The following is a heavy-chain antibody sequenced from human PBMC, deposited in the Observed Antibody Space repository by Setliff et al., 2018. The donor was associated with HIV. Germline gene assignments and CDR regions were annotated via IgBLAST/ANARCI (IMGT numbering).Heavy chain of an antibody. CDR1: GFTFDNYA. CDR2: IWYDGLEK. V-gene: IGHV3-33*01. Sequence: PGGSLRLSCAASGFTFDNYAMHWVRQAPGKGLEWVAVIWYDGLEKYYGDSVKGRFTISRDNAKNSLYLQMNSLRAEDTAVYYCARDGLEGDMAGRQRTYAFGYWGQGTLVTVSS. CDR3: ARDGLEGDMAGRQRTYAFGY. D-gene: IGHD2-15*01. J-gene: IGHJ4*02.